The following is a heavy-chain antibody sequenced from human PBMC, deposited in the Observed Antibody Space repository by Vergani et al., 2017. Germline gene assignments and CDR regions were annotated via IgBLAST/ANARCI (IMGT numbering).Heavy chain of an antibody. CDR3: ARGGTYYGSGSYYNGLYNWFDP. D-gene: IGHD3-10*01. J-gene: IGHJ5*02. CDR2: INHSGST. CDR1: GGSFSGYY. Sequence: QVQLQQWGAGLLKPSETLSLTCAVYGGSFSGYYWSWIRQPPGKGLEWIGEINHSGSTNYNPSLKSRVTISVDTSKNQFSLQLSSVTAADTAVYYGARGGTYYGSGSYYNGLYNWFDPWGQGTLVTVSS. V-gene: IGHV4-34*01.